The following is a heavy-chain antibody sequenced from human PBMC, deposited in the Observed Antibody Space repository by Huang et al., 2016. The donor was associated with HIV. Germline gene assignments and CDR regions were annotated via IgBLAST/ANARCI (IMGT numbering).Heavy chain of an antibody. CDR3: ARPAVAGIYNYYYMDV. D-gene: IGHD6-19*01. CDR1: GFTFSNYA. V-gene: IGHV3-30-3*01. CDR2: ISYDGSNK. J-gene: IGHJ6*03. Sequence: QVQLVESGGGVVQPGRSLRLSCAASGFTFSNYAMHWVRQAPGKGMEWVAVISYDGSNKNYTDSVKGRVTISRDNAKNALYLQMNSLRAKDTAVYYCARPAVAGIYNYYYMDVWGKGTTVTVSS.